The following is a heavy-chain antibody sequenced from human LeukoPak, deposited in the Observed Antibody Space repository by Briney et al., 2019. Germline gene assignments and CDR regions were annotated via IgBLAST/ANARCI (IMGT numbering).Heavy chain of an antibody. CDR1: GFTFSDYY. D-gene: IGHD6-19*01. J-gene: IGHJ4*02. CDR3: ARLGPASSGWPESFDY. Sequence: KSGGSLRLSCAASGFTFSDYYMSWIRQAPGKGLEWVSYISSSGSTIYYADSVKGRFTVSRDNAKNSLDLQMNSLRVEDTAVYYCARLGPASSGWPESFDYWGQGTLVTVSS. V-gene: IGHV3-11*01. CDR2: ISSSGSTI.